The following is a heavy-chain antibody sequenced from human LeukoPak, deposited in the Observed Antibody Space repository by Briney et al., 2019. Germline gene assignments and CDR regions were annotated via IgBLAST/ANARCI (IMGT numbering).Heavy chain of an antibody. D-gene: IGHD3-16*01. CDR2: VHHSGST. CDR3: GRSAYDYVWGTLGY. V-gene: IGHV4-34*01. J-gene: IGHJ4*02. CDR1: GGSLSGFY. Sequence: SETLCLTCVVNGGSLSGFYWNWVRQVPGKGLEWVGDVHHSGSTNYNPSLESRVTISLDTSKNVVSLKLTSVTAADTAFYYCGRSAYDYVWGTLGYWGEGTLVTVSS.